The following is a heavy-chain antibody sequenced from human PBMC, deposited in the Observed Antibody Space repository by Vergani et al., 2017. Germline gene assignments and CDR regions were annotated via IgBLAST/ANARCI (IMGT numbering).Heavy chain of an antibody. CDR2: ISGSGGST. J-gene: IGHJ4*02. Sequence: EVQLLESGGGLVQPGGSLRLSCAASGFTFSSYAMSWVRQAPGKGLEWVSAISGSGGSTYYADSVRGRFTISRDNSKNTLYLQMNSLKTEDTAVYYCTRGLHLGYVSPYVYWGQGTLVTVSS. V-gene: IGHV3-23*01. CDR1: GFTFSSYA. CDR3: TRGLHLGYVSPYVY. D-gene: IGHD5-12*01.